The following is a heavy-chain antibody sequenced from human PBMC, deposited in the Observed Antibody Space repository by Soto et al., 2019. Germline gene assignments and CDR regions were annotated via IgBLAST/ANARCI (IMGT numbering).Heavy chain of an antibody. V-gene: IGHV3-30-3*01. CDR3: ARVRAAVQYQLLFYPDVYYYGMDV. CDR1: GFTFSSYA. CDR2: ISYDGSNK. D-gene: IGHD2-2*01. Sequence: QVQLVESGGGVVQPGRSLRLSCAASGFTFSSYAMHWVRQAPGKGLEWVAVISYDGSNKYYADSVKGRFTISRDNSKNTLYLQMNSLRAEDTAVYYCARVRAAVQYQLLFYPDVYYYGMDVWGQGTTVTVSS. J-gene: IGHJ6*02.